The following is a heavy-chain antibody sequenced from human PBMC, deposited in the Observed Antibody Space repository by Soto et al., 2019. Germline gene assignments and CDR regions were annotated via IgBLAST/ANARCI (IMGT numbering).Heavy chain of an antibody. CDR3: ASTLYYYDSSGYFSYAFDI. D-gene: IGHD3-22*01. V-gene: IGHV3-7*03. CDR1: GFTFSSYW. Sequence: GGSLRLSCAASGFTFSSYWMSWVRKAPGKGLEWVANIKQDGSEKYYVDSVKGRFTISRDNAKNSLYLQMNSLRAEDTTVYYCASTLYYYDSSGYFSYAFDIWGQGTMVTVS. CDR2: IKQDGSEK. J-gene: IGHJ3*02.